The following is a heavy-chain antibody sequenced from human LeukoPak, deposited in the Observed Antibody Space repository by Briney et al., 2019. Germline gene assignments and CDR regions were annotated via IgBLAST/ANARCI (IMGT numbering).Heavy chain of an antibody. J-gene: IGHJ4*02. CDR1: GYTFTSYA. D-gene: IGHD6-13*01. CDR3: ARDASRDIAAAGVFDY. V-gene: IGHV7-4-1*02. Sequence: GASVKVSRKATGYTFTSYAMNWVRQAPGQGLEWMGWINTNTGNPTYAQGFTGRFVFSLDTSVSTAYLQISSLKAEDTAVYYCARDASRDIAAAGVFDYWGQGTLVTVSS. CDR2: INTNTGNP.